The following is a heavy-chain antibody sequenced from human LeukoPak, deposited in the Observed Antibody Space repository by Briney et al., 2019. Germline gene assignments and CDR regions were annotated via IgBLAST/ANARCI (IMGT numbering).Heavy chain of an antibody. CDR3: ARLHCSGGSCYWADP. J-gene: IGHJ5*02. V-gene: IGHV4-39*01. D-gene: IGHD2-15*01. Sequence: WIRQPPGKGLEWIGSIYYSGSTYYNPSLKSRVTISVDTSKNQFSLKLSSVTAADTAVYYCARLHCSGGSCYWADPWGQGTLVTVSS. CDR2: IYYSGST.